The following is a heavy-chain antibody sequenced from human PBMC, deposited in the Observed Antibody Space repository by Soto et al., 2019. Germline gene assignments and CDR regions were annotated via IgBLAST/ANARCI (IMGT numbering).Heavy chain of an antibody. CDR1: GFTFSSYG. V-gene: IGHV3-33*01. Sequence: PGGSLRLSCAASGFTFSSYGMHWVRQAPGKGLEWVAVIWYDGSNKYYADSVKGRFTISRDNSKNTLYLQMNSLRAEDTAVYYCARHQFQQWLAHYYGMDVWGQGTTVTVSS. J-gene: IGHJ6*02. D-gene: IGHD6-19*01. CDR2: IWYDGSNK. CDR3: ARHQFQQWLAHYYGMDV.